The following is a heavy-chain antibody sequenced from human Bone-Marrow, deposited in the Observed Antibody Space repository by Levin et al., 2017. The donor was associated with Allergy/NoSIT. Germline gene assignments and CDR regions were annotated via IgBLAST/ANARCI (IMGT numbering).Heavy chain of an antibody. J-gene: IGHJ4*02. CDR1: GFSLTTDGLG. CDR3: AQTSVLAPRTVCGY. Sequence: SGPTLVKPTQTLTLTCTFSGFSLTTDGLGVGWIRQPPGKALEWLAFINWNDVKYYSPSLKTRLTITKDSSKNQVILRMTNMDPEDTATYYWAQTSVLAPRTVCGYWGQGTLVTVSS. D-gene: IGHD2-21*01. CDR2: INWNDVK. V-gene: IGHV2-5*01.